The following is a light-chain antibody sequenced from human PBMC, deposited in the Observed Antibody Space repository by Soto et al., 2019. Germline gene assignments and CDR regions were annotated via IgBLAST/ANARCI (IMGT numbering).Light chain of an antibody. V-gene: IGLV1-44*01. CDR3: AAWDDSLDGYV. CDR1: SSNIGSNT. J-gene: IGLJ1*01. CDR2: RNN. Sequence: QSVLTQPPSASGTPGRRVSVSCSGSSSNIGSNTVHWYQQLPGTAPKLLIYRNNQRPSGVPDRFSGSKSGTSASLAISGLQSEDEADYYCAAWDDSLDGYVFGTGTKVTVL.